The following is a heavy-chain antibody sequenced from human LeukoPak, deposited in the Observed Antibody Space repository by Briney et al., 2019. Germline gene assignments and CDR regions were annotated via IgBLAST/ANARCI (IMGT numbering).Heavy chain of an antibody. J-gene: IGHJ4*02. V-gene: IGHV3-30*02. CDR1: GFTFSSYG. Sequence: GGSLRLSCAASGFTFSSYGMHWVRQAPGKGLEWVAFIRYDGSNKYYADSVKGRFTISRDNSKNTLYLQMNSLRAEDTAVYYCAKDLSLIVVVPAADDYWGQGTLVTVSS. CDR3: AKDLSLIVVVPAADDY. D-gene: IGHD2-2*01. CDR2: IRYDGSNK.